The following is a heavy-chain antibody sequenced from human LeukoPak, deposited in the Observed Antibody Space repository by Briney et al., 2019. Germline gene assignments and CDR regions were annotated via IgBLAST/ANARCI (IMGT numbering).Heavy chain of an antibody. CDR1: GYTFTSYG. Sequence: ASVKVSCKASGYTFTSYGISWVRQAPGQGLEWMGWVTAYNGYTHYAQKVQGRVTMTTDTSTSTAYMELRSLRSDDTAVYYCARSGWGNRQAFDIWGQGTMVTVSS. CDR3: ARSGWGNRQAFDI. D-gene: IGHD6-19*01. J-gene: IGHJ3*02. V-gene: IGHV1-18*01. CDR2: VTAYNGYT.